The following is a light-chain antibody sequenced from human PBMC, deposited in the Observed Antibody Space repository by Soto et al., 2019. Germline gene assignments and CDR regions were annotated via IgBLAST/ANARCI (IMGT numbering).Light chain of an antibody. V-gene: IGKV3-11*01. Sequence: EIVLTQSPATLSLSPGERATLSCRASQSVSTYLAWYQQKPGQAPRLLIYDVSKMATGIPARFSGSGSGTEFTLTIGSLEPEDFSVYYCQQRGNWPWTFGQGTKVEIK. J-gene: IGKJ1*01. CDR1: QSVSTY. CDR3: QQRGNWPWT. CDR2: DVS.